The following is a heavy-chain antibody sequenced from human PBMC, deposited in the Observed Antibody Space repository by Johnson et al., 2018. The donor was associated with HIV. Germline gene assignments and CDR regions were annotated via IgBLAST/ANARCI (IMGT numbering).Heavy chain of an antibody. Sequence: VQLVESGGGLVKPGGSLRLSCAASGFTFSSYAMSWVRQAPGKGLEWVSAISGSGGSTYYADSVKGRFTISRDDAKNSLYLQMNSLRAEDTALYYCARVWSGSYYSNAFDIWGQGTMVTVSS. D-gene: IGHD1-26*01. V-gene: IGHV3-23*04. CDR1: GFTFSSYA. J-gene: IGHJ3*02. CDR2: ISGSGGST. CDR3: ARVWSGSYYSNAFDI.